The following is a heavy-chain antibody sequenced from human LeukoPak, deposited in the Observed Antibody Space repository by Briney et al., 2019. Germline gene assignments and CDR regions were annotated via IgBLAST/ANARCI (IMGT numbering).Heavy chain of an antibody. CDR2: IYSGGAA. J-gene: IGHJ4*02. V-gene: IGHV3-53*01. CDR3: ARGNSPMVGRYYLEL. D-gene: IGHD4/OR15-4a*01. Sequence: GGSLRLSCAASGFSVVSYYMTWVRQAPGKGLEWVSVIYSGGAAFYTDSVKGRFTISRDGSKKTVYLQMNSLRAEDTAVYYCARGNSPMVGRYYLELWGQGTLVTVSS. CDR1: GFSVVSYY.